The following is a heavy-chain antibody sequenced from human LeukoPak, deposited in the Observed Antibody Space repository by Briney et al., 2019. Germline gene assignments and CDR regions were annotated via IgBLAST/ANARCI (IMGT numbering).Heavy chain of an antibody. CDR1: GYTFTTYY. J-gene: IGHJ4*02. D-gene: IGHD3-9*01. Sequence: ASAKVSCKASGYTFTTYYMHWERQAPGQGLEWMGWISAYNGNTNYAQKLQGRVTMTTDTSTSTAYMELRSLRSDDTAVYYCARAPDILTGTRNDYWGQGTLVTVSS. V-gene: IGHV1-18*04. CDR3: ARAPDILTGTRNDY. CDR2: ISAYNGNT.